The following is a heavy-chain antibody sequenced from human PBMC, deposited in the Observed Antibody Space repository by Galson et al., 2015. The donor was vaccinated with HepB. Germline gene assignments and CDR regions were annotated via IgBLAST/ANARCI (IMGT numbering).Heavy chain of an antibody. Sequence: SVKVSCKASGYTFTSYYMHWVRQAPGQGLEWMGIINPSGGSTSYAQKFQGRVTMTRDTSTSTVYMELSSLRSEDTAVYYCARDGYCSGGSCGHKENAFDIWGQGTMVTVSS. CDR2: INPSGGST. D-gene: IGHD2-15*01. CDR1: GYTFTSYY. J-gene: IGHJ3*02. V-gene: IGHV1-46*03. CDR3: ARDGYCSGGSCGHKENAFDI.